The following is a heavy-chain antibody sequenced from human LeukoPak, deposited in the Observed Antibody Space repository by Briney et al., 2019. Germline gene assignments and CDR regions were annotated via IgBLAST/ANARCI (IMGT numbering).Heavy chain of an antibody. CDR3: ARDRSEYCSSTSCYTRHGMDV. CDR2: IIPIFCIA. J-gene: IGHJ6*02. Sequence: SVKVSCKASGGTLSSYAISWVRQAPGQGLEWMGRIIPIFCIANYAQKFQGRVTITADKSTSTAYMALSRLRSEDTAVYYCARDRSEYCSSTSCYTRHGMDVWGQGTTVTVSS. CDR1: GGTLSSYA. V-gene: IGHV1-69*04. D-gene: IGHD2-2*02.